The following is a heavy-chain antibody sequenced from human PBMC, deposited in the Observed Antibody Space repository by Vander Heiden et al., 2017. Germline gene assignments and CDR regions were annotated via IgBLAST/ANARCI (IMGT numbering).Heavy chain of an antibody. Sequence: QVQLQESGPGLVKPSETLSLTCAVSGYSLSRGYYWGWIRQPPGKGLEWIGSIYHSGSTYYNPSLKSRVTISVDTSKNQFSLKLSSVTAADTAVYYCARDGAAAGKNPFDYWGQGTLVTVSS. J-gene: IGHJ4*02. V-gene: IGHV4-38-2*02. CDR1: GYSLSRGYY. D-gene: IGHD6-13*01. CDR2: IYHSGST. CDR3: ARDGAAAGKNPFDY.